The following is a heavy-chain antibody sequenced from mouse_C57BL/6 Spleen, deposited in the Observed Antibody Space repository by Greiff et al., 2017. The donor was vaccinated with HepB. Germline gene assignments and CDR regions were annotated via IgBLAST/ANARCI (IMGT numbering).Heavy chain of an antibody. V-gene: IGHV1-64*01. J-gene: IGHJ4*01. D-gene: IGHD2-3*01. CDR3: AIGGFDGHPIYAMDY. Sequence: QVQLQQPGAELVKPGASVKLSCKASGYTFTSYWMHWVKQRPGQGLEWIGMIHPNSGSTNYNEKFKSKATLTVDKSSSTAYMQLSSLTSEDSAVYYCAIGGFDGHPIYAMDYWGQGTSVTVSS. CDR2: IHPNSGST. CDR1: GYTFTSYW.